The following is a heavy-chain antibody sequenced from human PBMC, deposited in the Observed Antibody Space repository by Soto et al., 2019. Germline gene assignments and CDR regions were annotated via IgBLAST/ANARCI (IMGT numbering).Heavy chain of an antibody. V-gene: IGHV3-20*04. CDR1: GFILVAHA. CDR3: ARHGGTPDLYFDY. D-gene: IGHD3-16*01. Sequence: GGSLRLSWAASGFILVAHAMSLVLQAPGKGLEWVSAINWIGGSTNYADSMKDRFTISRDNAKNSLYLQMSSLRAEDTALYYCARHGGTPDLYFDYWGQGTPVTVSS. CDR2: INWIGGST. J-gene: IGHJ4*02.